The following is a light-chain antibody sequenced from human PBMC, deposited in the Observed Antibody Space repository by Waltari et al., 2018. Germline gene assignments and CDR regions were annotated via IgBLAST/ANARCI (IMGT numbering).Light chain of an antibody. CDR3: QAWDTKTVV. V-gene: IGLV3-1*01. CDR1: KLGDIY. CDR2: QDN. Sequence: SFELTQPPSLSVSPGQTATITCSGDKLGDIYISWYQQRPGQSPVLVIYQDNKRPSGIPERFSGSNSGNTATLTISGTQPMDEADYFCQAWDTKTVVFGGGTKVTVL. J-gene: IGLJ2*01.